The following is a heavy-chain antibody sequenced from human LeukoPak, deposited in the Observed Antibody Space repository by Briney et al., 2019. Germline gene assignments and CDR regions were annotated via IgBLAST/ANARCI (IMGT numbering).Heavy chain of an antibody. V-gene: IGHV1-8*03. CDR1: GYTFTSYD. Sequence: ASVKVSCKASGYTFTSYDINWVRQATGQGLEWMGWMNPNSGNTGYAQKFQGRVTITRNTSMSTAYMELSSLRSEDTAVYYCAREGSGTVLTVPWAFDIWGQGTMVTVSS. D-gene: IGHD4/OR15-4a*01. CDR2: MNPNSGNT. J-gene: IGHJ3*02. CDR3: AREGSGTVLTVPWAFDI.